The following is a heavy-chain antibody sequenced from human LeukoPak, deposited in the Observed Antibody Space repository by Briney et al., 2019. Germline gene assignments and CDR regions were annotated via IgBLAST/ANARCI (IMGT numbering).Heavy chain of an antibody. CDR3: ARVGRYYYDSSGYYPGR. CDR1: GGSISSSSYY. D-gene: IGHD3-22*01. V-gene: IGHV4-39*07. J-gene: IGHJ4*02. CDR2: IYYSGST. Sequence: SETLSLTCTVSGGSISSSSYYWGWIRQPPGKGLEWIGSIYYSGSTYYNPSLKSRVTISVDTSKNQFSLKLSSVTAADTAVYYCARVGRYYYDSSGYYPGRWGQGTLVTVSS.